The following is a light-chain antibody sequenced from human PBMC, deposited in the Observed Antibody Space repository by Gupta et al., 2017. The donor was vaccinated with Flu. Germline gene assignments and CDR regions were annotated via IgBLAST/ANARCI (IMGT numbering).Light chain of an antibody. CDR1: QSVSSSY. J-gene: IGKJ2*01. CDR2: GAS. V-gene: IGKV3-20*01. Sequence: ATLSCRASQSVSSSYLAWYQQKPGQAPRLLIYGASSRATGIPDRFSGSGSGTDFTLTISRLEPEDFAVYYCQQYGISPPLYTFGQGTKLEIK. CDR3: QQYGISPPLYT.